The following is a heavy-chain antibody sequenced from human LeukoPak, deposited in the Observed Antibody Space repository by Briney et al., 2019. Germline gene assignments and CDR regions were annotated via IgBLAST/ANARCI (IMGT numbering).Heavy chain of an antibody. V-gene: IGHV1-24*01. CDR1: GYTLTELS. CDR2: FDPEDGET. CDR3: ATDYSGSYWD. D-gene: IGHD1-26*01. Sequence: ASVKVSCKVSGYTLTELSMHWVRQAPGKGLEWMGGFDPEDGETIYAQKFQGRVTMPEDTSTDTAYMELSSLRSEDTAVYYCATDYSGSYWDWGQGTLVTVSS. J-gene: IGHJ4*02.